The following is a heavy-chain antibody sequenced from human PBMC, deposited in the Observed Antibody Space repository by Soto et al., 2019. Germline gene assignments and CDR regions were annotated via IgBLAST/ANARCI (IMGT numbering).Heavy chain of an antibody. V-gene: IGHV1-69*04. CDR3: ARDSDIVATTKGYYYYYGMEV. CDR2: IIPILGIA. Sequence: ASVKVSCKASGGTFSSYTISWVRQAPGQGLEWMGRIIPILGIANYAQKFQGRVTITADKSTSTAYMELSSLRSEDTAVYYCARDSDIVATTKGYYYYYGMEVLGQGTTVTVSS. CDR1: GGTFSSYT. J-gene: IGHJ6*01. D-gene: IGHD5-12*01.